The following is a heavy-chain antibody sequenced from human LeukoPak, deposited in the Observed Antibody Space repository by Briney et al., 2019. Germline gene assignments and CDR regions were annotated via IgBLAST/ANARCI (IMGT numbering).Heavy chain of an antibody. D-gene: IGHD3-10*01. CDR2: IYYSGST. J-gene: IGHJ4*02. CDR3: ARDHYGSGTDY. CDR1: GGSISSSSYY. Sequence: SETLSLTCTVSGGSISSSSYYWGWIRQPPGKGLEWIGSIYYSGSTYYNPSLKSRVTISVDTSKNQFSLKLSSVTAADTAVYYCARDHYGSGTDYWGQGTLVTVSS. V-gene: IGHV4-39*07.